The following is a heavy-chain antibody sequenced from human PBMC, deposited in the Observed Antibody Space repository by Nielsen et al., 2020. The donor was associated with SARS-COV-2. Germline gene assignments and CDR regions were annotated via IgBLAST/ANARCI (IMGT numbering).Heavy chain of an antibody. V-gene: IGHV4-59*06. CDR1: GGSISSYH. CDR3: ARVKISSSWYFDL. CDR2: IYYSGST. D-gene: IGHD6-13*01. J-gene: IGHJ2*01. Sequence: SETLSLTCTVSGGSISSYHWSWIRQPPGKGLEWIGYIYYSGSTYYNPSLKSRVTISVDTSKNQFSLKLSSVTAADTAVYYCARVKISSSWYFDLWGRGTLVTVSS.